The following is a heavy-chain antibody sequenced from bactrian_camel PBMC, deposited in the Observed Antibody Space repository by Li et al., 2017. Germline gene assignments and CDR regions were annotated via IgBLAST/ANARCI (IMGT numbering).Heavy chain of an antibody. D-gene: IGHD1*01. CDR1: GYTSSAYW. V-gene: IGHV3S1*01. Sequence: HVQLVESGGGSGQAGGSLRLSCAASGYTSSAYWMGWFRQVPGKEREGVATISPDGGDTWYAVTVKGRFTISRDNAKNTLYLQMNSLKPEDAGTYYCAAGGCWSAQQILSFGHTNSMDYWGKGTQVTVS. CDR2: ISPDGGDT. J-gene: IGHJ7*01.